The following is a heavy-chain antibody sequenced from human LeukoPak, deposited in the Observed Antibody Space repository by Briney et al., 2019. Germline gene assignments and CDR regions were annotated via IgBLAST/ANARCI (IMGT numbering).Heavy chain of an antibody. Sequence: PGGSLRLSCAASGFTFSTYNMNWVRQAPGKGLEWVSSISSSSNYIYYADSVKGRFTISRDNAKNSLYLQMNSLRSEDTDVYYCARDVGASAPDAFDIWGQGTMVTVSS. D-gene: IGHD1-26*01. CDR3: ARDVGASAPDAFDI. CDR1: GFTFSTYN. CDR2: ISSSSNYI. V-gene: IGHV3-21*01. J-gene: IGHJ3*02.